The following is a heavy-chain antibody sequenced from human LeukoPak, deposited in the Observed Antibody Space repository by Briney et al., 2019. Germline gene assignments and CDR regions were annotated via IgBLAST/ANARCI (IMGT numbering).Heavy chain of an antibody. J-gene: IGHJ4*02. CDR3: ANKSPYYDILTGELVDY. D-gene: IGHD3-9*01. Sequence: PGGSLRLSRAASGFTFSSYAMSWVRQAPGKGLEWVSAISGSGGSTYYADSVKGRFTISRDNSKNTLYLQMNSLRAEDTAVYYCANKSPYYDILTGELVDYWGQGTLVTVSS. CDR1: GFTFSSYA. V-gene: IGHV3-23*01. CDR2: ISGSGGST.